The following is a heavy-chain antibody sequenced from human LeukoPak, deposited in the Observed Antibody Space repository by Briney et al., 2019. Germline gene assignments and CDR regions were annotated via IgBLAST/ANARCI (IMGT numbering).Heavy chain of an antibody. V-gene: IGHV5-51*01. J-gene: IGHJ4*02. CDR2: IYPGDSDT. Sequence: LGESLKISCKGSGYSFTSYWIGWVRQMPGKGLEWMGIIYPGDSDTRYSPSFQGQVTISADKSISTAYLQWSSLKASDTAMYYCARRGVRGVTLPEAPFDYWGQGTLVTVSS. CDR3: ARRGVRGVTLPEAPFDY. CDR1: GYSFTSYW. D-gene: IGHD3-10*01.